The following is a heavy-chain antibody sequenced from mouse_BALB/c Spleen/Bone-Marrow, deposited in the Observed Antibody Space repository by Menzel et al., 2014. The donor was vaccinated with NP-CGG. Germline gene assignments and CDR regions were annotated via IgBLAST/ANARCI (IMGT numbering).Heavy chain of an antibody. Sequence: QVQLKDSGAELVRPGASVKLSCKASGYTFTNYWINWVKQRPGQGLERIGNIYPSDSYTNYNQKFKDKATLTVDKSSSTAYMQLSSPTSEDSAVYYCTRTYDGRTWFAYWGQGTLVTVSA. CDR3: TRTYDGRTWFAY. V-gene: IGHV1-69*02. CDR1: GYTFTNYW. D-gene: IGHD2-3*01. CDR2: IYPSDSYT. J-gene: IGHJ3*01.